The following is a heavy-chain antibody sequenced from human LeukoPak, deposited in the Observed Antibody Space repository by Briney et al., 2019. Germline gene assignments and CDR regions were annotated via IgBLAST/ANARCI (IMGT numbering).Heavy chain of an antibody. D-gene: IGHD6-13*01. CDR3: ARWDITAADIDY. CDR2: ISGSGGST. J-gene: IGHJ4*02. CDR1: GFTFSSYA. Sequence: PGGSLRLSCAASGFTFSSYAMSWVRQAPGKGLEWVSAISGSGGSTYYADSVKGRFTISRDNSKNTLHLQMDSLRAEDTAVYYCARWDITAADIDYWGQGTLVTVSS. V-gene: IGHV3-23*01.